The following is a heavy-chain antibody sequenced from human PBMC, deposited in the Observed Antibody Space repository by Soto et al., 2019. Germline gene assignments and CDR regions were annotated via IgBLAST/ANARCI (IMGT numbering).Heavy chain of an antibody. CDR2: IDPSDSYT. CDR1: GYSFTSYW. D-gene: IGHD2-2*01. J-gene: IGHJ4*02. CDR3: ERHQGSSTSFPFDY. V-gene: IGHV5-10-1*01. Sequence: GESLKISCKGSGYSFTSYWISWVRQMPGKGLEWMGRIDPSDSYTNYSPSFQGHVTISADKSISTAYLQWSSLKASDTAMYYCERHQGSSTSFPFDYWGQGTLVTVSS.